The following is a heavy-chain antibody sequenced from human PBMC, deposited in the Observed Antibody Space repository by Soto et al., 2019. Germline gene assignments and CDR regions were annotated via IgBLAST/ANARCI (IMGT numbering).Heavy chain of an antibody. CDR1: GYTFTSYY. Sequence: QVQLVQSGAEVKKPGASVKVSCKASGYTFTSYYMHWVRQAPGQGLEWMGIINPSGGSTSYAQKFQGRVTMTRDTSTSTGYMELSSLRSEDTAVYYCARGGTIFGVVTIIYYYYGMDVWGQGTTVTVSS. CDR2: INPSGGST. V-gene: IGHV1-46*01. CDR3: ARGGTIFGVVTIIYYYYGMDV. J-gene: IGHJ6*02. D-gene: IGHD3-3*01.